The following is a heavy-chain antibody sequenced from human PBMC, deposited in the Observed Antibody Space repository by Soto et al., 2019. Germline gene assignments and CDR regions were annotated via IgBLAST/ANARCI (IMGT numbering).Heavy chain of an antibody. V-gene: IGHV4-30-4*01. Sequence: PSETLSLTCTVSGGSISSGDYYWSWIRQPPGKGLEWIGYIYYSGSTYYNPSLKSRVTISVDMSKNQFSLKLSSVTAADTAVYYCARRRAWFLDYYYYGMDVWGQGTTVTVSS. CDR1: GGSISSGDYY. J-gene: IGHJ6*02. CDR2: IYYSGST. CDR3: ARRRAWFLDYYYYGMDV. D-gene: IGHD3-3*01.